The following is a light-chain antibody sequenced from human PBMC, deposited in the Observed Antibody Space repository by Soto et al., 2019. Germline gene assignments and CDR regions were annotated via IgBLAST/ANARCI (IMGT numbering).Light chain of an antibody. Sequence: EIVLTQSPGTLSLSPGKRATLSCRASQSVSSSHLAWYQQTPGQAPRLLIYGASSRATGIPDRFSGSGSGTDFTLTISRLEPEDFAVYYCHLYGSSPPRTFGQGTELEI. J-gene: IGKJ2*01. CDR1: QSVSSSH. CDR2: GAS. V-gene: IGKV3-20*01. CDR3: HLYGSSPPRT.